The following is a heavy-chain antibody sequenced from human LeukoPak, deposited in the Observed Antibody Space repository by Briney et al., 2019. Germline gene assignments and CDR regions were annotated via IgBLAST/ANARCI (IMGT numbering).Heavy chain of an antibody. CDR3: ARAGYYDILTGAYYYFDY. J-gene: IGHJ4*02. CDR2: IYYSGST. V-gene: IGHV4-59*01. D-gene: IGHD3-9*01. Sequence: SETLSLTCTVSGGSISSYYWSWIRQPPGKGLEWIGYIYYSGSTNYNPSLKGRVTISVDTSKNQFSLKLSSVTAADTAVYYCARAGYYDILTGAYYYFDYWGQGTLVTVSS. CDR1: GGSISSYY.